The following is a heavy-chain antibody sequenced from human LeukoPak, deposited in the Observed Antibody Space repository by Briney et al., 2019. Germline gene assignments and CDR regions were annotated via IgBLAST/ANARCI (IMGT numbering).Heavy chain of an antibody. CDR1: GGSISSSSYY. J-gene: IGHJ5*02. CDR3: ARRGSSSRINWFDP. CDR2: NYYSGST. D-gene: IGHD6-13*01. Sequence: SETLSLTCTVSGGSISSSSYYWGWIRQPPGKGLEWIGSNYYSGSTYYNPSLKSRVTISVDTSKNQFSLKLSSVTAADTAVYYCARRGSSSRINWFDPWGQGTLVTVSS. V-gene: IGHV4-39*01.